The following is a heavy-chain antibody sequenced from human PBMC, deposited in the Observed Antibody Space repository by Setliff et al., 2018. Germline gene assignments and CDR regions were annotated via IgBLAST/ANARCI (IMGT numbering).Heavy chain of an antibody. J-gene: IGHJ6*02. CDR3: ARSSYNGSYLNV. CDR2: IYYSGST. V-gene: IGHV4-39*07. Sequence: KASETLSLTCTVSGGSISSSSYYWGWIRQPPGKGLEWIGSIYYSGSTYYNPSPKSLVTISVDQSKNQFSLKLSSVTAADTAVYYCARSSYNGSYLNVWGQGTTVTVSS. CDR1: GGSISSSSYY. D-gene: IGHD1-26*01.